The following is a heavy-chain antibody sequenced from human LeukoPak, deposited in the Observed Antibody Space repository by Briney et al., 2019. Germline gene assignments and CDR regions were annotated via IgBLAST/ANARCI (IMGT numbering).Heavy chain of an antibody. CDR3: ARAIRDGYNFFDY. CDR2: ISSSSSYI. CDR1: GFTFSSYS. J-gene: IGHJ4*02. V-gene: IGHV3-21*01. Sequence: GGSLRLSCAASGFTFSSYSMNWVRQAPGKGLEWVSYISSSSSYIYYADSVKGRFTISRDNAKNSLYLQMNSLRAEDTAVYYCARAIRDGYNFFDYWGQGTLVTVSS. D-gene: IGHD5-24*01.